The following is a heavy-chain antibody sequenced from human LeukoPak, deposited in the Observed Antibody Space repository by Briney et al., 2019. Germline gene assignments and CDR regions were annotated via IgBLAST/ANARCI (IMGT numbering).Heavy chain of an antibody. CDR1: GFTFNSYS. CDR2: ISSFSGTI. J-gene: IGHJ4*02. D-gene: IGHD3-22*01. CDR3: ARGHYDSSGHFDY. Sequence: GGSLRLSCAASGFTFNSYSVNWVRQAPGKGLEWVSYISSFSGTINYADSVKGRFTISRDNAKNSLYLQMHSLRAEDTAVYYCARGHYDSSGHFDYWGQGTLVTVSS. V-gene: IGHV3-48*01.